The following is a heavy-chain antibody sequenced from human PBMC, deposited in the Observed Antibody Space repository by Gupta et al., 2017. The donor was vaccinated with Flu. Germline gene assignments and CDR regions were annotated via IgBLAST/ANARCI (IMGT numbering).Heavy chain of an antibody. V-gene: IGHV1-69*06. CDR1: GRTFSSYP. Sequence: QVQLVQSGAEVKKPGSSVKVSCKASGRTFSSYPINWVRQAPGQGLEWGGGIILGAAGSAQEFRGRVTITADRSTITAYMELGSLTSDDTAVYYCAGGLTLTPDRLEYWGQGTLVTVSS. J-gene: IGHJ4*02. CDR2: IILGAA. D-gene: IGHD3-16*01. CDR3: AGGLTLTPDRLEY.